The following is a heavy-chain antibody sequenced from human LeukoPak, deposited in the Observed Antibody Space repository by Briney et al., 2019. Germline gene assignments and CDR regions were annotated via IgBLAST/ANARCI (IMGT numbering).Heavy chain of an antibody. V-gene: IGHV3-30*04. J-gene: IGHJ4*02. CDR1: VFTFNLFS. CDR3: SRCGLGLWLSVIDY. Sequence: GGSLRLSCEASVFTFNLFSMRWIRQTPDKGLEWLAATSHDETTKLYADSVKGRFTISRDNSKNTVYLQMNSLKLDDTAFYFCSRCGLGLWLSVIDYWGQGSLVTVSA. CDR2: TSHDETTK. D-gene: IGHD2-21*01.